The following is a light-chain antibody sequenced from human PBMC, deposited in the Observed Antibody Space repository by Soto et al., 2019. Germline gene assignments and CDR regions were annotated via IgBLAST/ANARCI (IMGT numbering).Light chain of an antibody. CDR2: EVT. J-gene: IGLJ1*01. Sequence: QSVLTQPASVSGSPGQSITISCTGTSGDIGGYNRVSWYQQHPGKAPKLIIYEVTDRPSGVSNRFSGSKSGNTASLTISGLQAEDEAEYYCSSYTNINTRACVFGTGTKVTGL. V-gene: IGLV2-14*01. CDR3: SSYTNINTRACV. CDR1: SGDIGGYNR.